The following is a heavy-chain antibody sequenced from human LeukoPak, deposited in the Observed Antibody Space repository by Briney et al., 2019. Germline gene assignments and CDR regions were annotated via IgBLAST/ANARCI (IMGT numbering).Heavy chain of an antibody. Sequence: ARTLRLSCAASGVTFSSDSLNWVRHAPGKGQESLSSIRSSRSYSYYADSVKRRLTISRVNANNSLSLQMNSLRAEDTAVYDCAREVRGGYCSSTSCYTSWGQGALVTVCS. J-gene: IGHJ4*02. CDR1: GVTFSSDS. D-gene: IGHD2-2*02. V-gene: IGHV3-21*01. CDR2: IRSSRSYS. CDR3: AREVRGGYCSSTSCYTS.